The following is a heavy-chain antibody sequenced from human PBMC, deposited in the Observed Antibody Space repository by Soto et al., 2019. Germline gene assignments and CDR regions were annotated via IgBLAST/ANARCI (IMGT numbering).Heavy chain of an antibody. V-gene: IGHV1-69*06. D-gene: IGHD3-10*01. CDR2: IVPIYAAA. CDR1: RDTFSSYT. CDR3: ARGATMAWSSYYAMDV. J-gene: IGHJ6*02. Sequence: QVQLVQSGAEVKKPGSSVKVSCKASRDTFSSYTISWVRQAPGQGLEWMGGIVPIYAAANYAQKFQGRVTITADKATSTVYMELTTLRSEDTAVYYCARGATMAWSSYYAMDVGGQGTTVTVSS.